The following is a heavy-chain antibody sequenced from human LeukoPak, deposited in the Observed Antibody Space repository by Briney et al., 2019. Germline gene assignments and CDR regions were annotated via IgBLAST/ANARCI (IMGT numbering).Heavy chain of an antibody. CDR1: GYTFTSYA. V-gene: IGHV1-69*04. CDR3: ARDLESNPDY. J-gene: IGHJ4*02. CDR2: IIPILGIA. Sequence: SVKVSCKASGYTFTSYAISWVRQAPGQGLEWMGRIIPILGIANYAQKFRGGVTITADKSTSTAYMELSSLRSEDTAVYYCARDLESNPDYWGQGTLVTVSS.